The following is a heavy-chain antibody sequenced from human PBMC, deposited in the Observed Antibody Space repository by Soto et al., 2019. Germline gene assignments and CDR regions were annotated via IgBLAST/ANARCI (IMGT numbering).Heavy chain of an antibody. D-gene: IGHD2-15*01. CDR3: AKGRPYCSGGSCSPFDAFDI. J-gene: IGHJ3*02. V-gene: IGHV3-23*01. CDR2: ISGSGGST. Sequence: EVQLLESGGGLVQPGGSLRLSCAASGFTFSSYAMSWVRQAPGKGLEWVSAISGSGGSTYYADSVKGRFTISRDNSKNTLYLQMTSLIAEDTAVYYCAKGRPYCSGGSCSPFDAFDIWGQGTMVTVSS. CDR1: GFTFSSYA.